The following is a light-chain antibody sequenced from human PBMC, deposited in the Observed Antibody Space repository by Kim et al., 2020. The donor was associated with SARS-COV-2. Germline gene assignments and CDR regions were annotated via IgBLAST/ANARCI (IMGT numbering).Light chain of an antibody. CDR2: GAS. CDR3: QQYGSSPGT. CDR1: QSVSSSY. Sequence: LSPGESATLSCRASQSVSSSYLAWYQQKPGQAPRLLIYGASSRATGIPDRFSGSGSGTDFTLTISRLEPEDFAVHYCQQYGSSPGTFGQGTKLEI. J-gene: IGKJ2*02. V-gene: IGKV3-20*01.